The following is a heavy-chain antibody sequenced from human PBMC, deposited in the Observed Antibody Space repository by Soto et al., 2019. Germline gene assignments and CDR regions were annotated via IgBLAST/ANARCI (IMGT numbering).Heavy chain of an antibody. CDR2: INPNSGGT. V-gene: IGHV1-2*04. D-gene: IGHD2-8*01. CDR3: ARSGNGSANYYVMAA. CDR1: GYTFTGYY. J-gene: IGHJ6*02. Sequence: GASVKVSCKASGYTFTGYYMHWVRQAPGQGLEWMGWINPNSGGTNYAQKFQGWVTMTRDTSISTAYMELSRLRSDDTAVYYCARSGNGSANYYVMAAWGQGTTVTVS.